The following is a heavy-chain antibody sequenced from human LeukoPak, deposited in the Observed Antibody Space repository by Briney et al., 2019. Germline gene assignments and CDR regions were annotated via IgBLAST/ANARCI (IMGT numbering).Heavy chain of an antibody. Sequence: GGSLRLSCAASGFTVSSNYMSWVRQAPGKGLEWVSSISSSSSYIYYADSVKGRFTISRDNAKNSLYPQMNSLRAEDTAVYYCARDHLRRVGASPTDYWGQGTLVTVSS. CDR2: ISSSSSYI. J-gene: IGHJ4*02. D-gene: IGHD1-26*01. CDR1: GFTVSSNY. V-gene: IGHV3-21*01. CDR3: ARDHLRRVGASPTDY.